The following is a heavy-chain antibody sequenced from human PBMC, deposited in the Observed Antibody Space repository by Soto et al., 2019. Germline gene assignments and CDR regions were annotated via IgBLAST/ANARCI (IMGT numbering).Heavy chain of an antibody. CDR1: GYTFTSYG. CDR3: ARDWFGIDY. V-gene: IGHV1-18*01. D-gene: IGHD3-16*01. J-gene: IGHJ4*02. Sequence: QVQLVQSGAEVKKPGASVKVSCKASGYTFTSYGISWVRQAPGQGLEWMGWINPYNGNTNYAQKLPGRVTMTTDTSTNTAYMEPRSLASDDTAVYYCARDWFGIDYWGQGTLVTVSS. CDR2: INPYNGNT.